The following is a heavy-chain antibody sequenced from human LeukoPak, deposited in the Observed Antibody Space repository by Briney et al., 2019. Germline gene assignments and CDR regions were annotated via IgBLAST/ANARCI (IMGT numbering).Heavy chain of an antibody. CDR3: AKGVGDYYDSSGYSD. J-gene: IGHJ4*02. CDR1: GFTFSGYG. D-gene: IGHD3-22*01. Sequence: GGSLRLSCAASGFTFSGYGMHWVRQAPGKGLEWVTFIRYDGSNKYYADSVKGRFTISRDNSKNTLYLQMNSLRAEDTAVYYCAKGVGDYYDSSGYSDWGQGTLVTVSS. CDR2: IRYDGSNK. V-gene: IGHV3-30*02.